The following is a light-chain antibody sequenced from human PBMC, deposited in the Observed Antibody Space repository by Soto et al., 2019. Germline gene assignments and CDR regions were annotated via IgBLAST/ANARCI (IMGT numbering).Light chain of an antibody. J-gene: IGKJ4*01. V-gene: IGKV3-15*01. Sequence: ETVMTQSPATLSVSPGXRATLSCRASQSVNSNLAWYQQESGQPPRLLVFGASTRATGVPARFSGSGSGTEFTLTISGLQSEDFAVYFCQQYASWPLTFGGGTKV. CDR3: QQYASWPLT. CDR2: GAS. CDR1: QSVNSN.